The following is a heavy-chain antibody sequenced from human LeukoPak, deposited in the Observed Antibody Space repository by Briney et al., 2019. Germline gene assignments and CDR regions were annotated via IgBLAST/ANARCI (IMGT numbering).Heavy chain of an antibody. J-gene: IGHJ4*02. Sequence: PGGSLRLSCAASGFTFSNYAMSWVRQAPGKGLEWVSAISGSGGSTYYADSVKGRFTISRDNSKNTLYLQMNSLRAEDTAVYYCAKVDIRYSSSGDDYWGQGTLVTVSS. D-gene: IGHD6-13*01. CDR1: GFTFSNYA. CDR2: ISGSGGST. V-gene: IGHV3-23*01. CDR3: AKVDIRYSSSGDDY.